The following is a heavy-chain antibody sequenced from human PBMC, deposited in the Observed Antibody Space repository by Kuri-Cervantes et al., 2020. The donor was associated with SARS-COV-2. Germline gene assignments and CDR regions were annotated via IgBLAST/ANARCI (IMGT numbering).Heavy chain of an antibody. CDR1: GFTFGPYG. CDR2: ISYDGSNK. J-gene: IGHJ6*02. Sequence: GGSLRLSCAASGFTFGPYGMQWVRQAPGKGLEWVAVISYDGSNKYYADSVKGRFTISRDNSKNTLYLQMNSLRAEDTAVYYCAKGLGYYYGMDVWGQGTTVTVSS. D-gene: IGHD6-6*01. CDR3: AKGLGYYYGMDV. V-gene: IGHV3-30*18.